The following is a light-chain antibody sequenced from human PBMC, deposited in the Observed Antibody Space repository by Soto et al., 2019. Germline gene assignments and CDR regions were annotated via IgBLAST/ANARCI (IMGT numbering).Light chain of an antibody. CDR3: QSYDSSLSAYNYV. V-gene: IGLV1-40*01. CDR1: SSNIGAGYD. CDR2: GNS. Sequence: QSVLTQPPSVSGAPGQRVTISCTGSSSNIGAGYDVHWYQQLPGTAPKLLIYGNSNRPSGVPDRSSGSKSGTSASLAITGLQAEDEADYYCQSYDSSLSAYNYVFGTGTKLTVL. J-gene: IGLJ1*01.